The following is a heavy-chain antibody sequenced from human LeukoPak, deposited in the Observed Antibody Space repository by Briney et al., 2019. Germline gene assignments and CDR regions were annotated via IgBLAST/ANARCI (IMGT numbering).Heavy chain of an antibody. CDR2: INTDGSST. CDR1: GFTLSNYW. V-gene: IGHV3-74*01. Sequence: GGSLRLSCSASGFTLSNYWLHWVRQAPGKGLVWVSRINTDGSSTNYADFVRGRFTVSRDSAKNTLYLQMNSLRVEDTAVYYCARTRDGYNTNWFDPWGQGTLVTVSS. CDR3: ARTRDGYNTNWFDP. J-gene: IGHJ5*02. D-gene: IGHD5-24*01.